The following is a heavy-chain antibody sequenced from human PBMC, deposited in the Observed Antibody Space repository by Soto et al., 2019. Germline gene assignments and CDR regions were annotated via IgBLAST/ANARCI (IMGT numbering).Heavy chain of an antibody. Sequence: SETLSLTCAVYGGSFSGYFWNWIRQTPGKGLEWIGKVNHNGRNNYNPSLKSRVTISLDMSKNQISPKLTSVTAADMAVYYCARGGSSDWQVAFDIWGQGTMVTVSS. V-gene: IGHV4-34*01. CDR1: GGSFSGYF. CDR3: ARGGSSDWQVAFDI. D-gene: IGHD6-19*01. J-gene: IGHJ3*02. CDR2: VNHNGRN.